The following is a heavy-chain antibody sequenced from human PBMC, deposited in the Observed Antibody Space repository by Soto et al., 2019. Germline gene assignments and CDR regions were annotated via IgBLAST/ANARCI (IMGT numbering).Heavy chain of an antibody. Sequence: QVQLVQSGAEVKKPGASVKVSCKASGYTFINFHVHWVRQAPGQGPEWMSIINPNGGSATYAPKFQGRITMTRDTSTSTIYMELSSLRSQDTAMYYCARGDGYKYFDYWGQGTLVTVSS. CDR3: ARGDGYKYFDY. CDR1: GYTFINFH. V-gene: IGHV1-46*01. D-gene: IGHD5-12*01. CDR2: INPNGGSA. J-gene: IGHJ4*02.